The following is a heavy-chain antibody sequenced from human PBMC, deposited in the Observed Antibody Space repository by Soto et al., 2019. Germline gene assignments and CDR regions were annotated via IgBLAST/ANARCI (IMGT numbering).Heavy chain of an antibody. V-gene: IGHV3-23*01. D-gene: IGHD3-10*01. Sequence: EVRLLESGGGLVQPGGSLRLSCAGSGFTFSSNAMSWVRQAPGQGLEWVSSVSGDGYASDYADSVKGRFTVSRHNSKNTRYLQMNSMRAEDTAVYYCAKRHYYGSGSFALATWGQGTLVTVSS. CDR3: AKRHYYGSGSFALAT. J-gene: IGHJ4*03. CDR1: GFTFSSNA. CDR2: VSGDGYAS.